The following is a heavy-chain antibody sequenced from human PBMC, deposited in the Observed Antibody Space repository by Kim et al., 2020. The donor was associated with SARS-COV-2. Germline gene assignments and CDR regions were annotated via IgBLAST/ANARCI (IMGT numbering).Heavy chain of an antibody. D-gene: IGHD2-21*01. J-gene: IGHJ6*02. CDR2: ISDSGEST. Sequence: GGSLRLSCAASGFTFSNYGLSWVRQAPREGLEWVSSISDSGESTYYADSVKGRFTISRDNSKNTLYLQMNGLRVEDTAVYYCANCGGGTNWAYHYGMDVWGQGTTVTVSS. CDR3: ANCGGGTNWAYHYGMDV. CDR1: GFTFSNYG. V-gene: IGHV3-23*01.